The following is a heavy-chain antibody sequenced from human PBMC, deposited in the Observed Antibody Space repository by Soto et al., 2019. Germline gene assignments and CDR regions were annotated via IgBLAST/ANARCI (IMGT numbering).Heavy chain of an antibody. CDR3: AKDPTTVVSKYYYYYYGMDV. CDR2: ISGSGGST. CDR1: GFTFSSYA. J-gene: IGHJ6*02. D-gene: IGHD4-17*01. Sequence: GGSLRLSCAASGFTFSSYAMSWVRQAPGKGLEWVSAISGSGGSTYYADSVKGRFTISRDNSKNTLYLQMNSLRAEDTAVYYCAKDPTTVVSKYYYYYYGMDVWGQGTTVTVSS. V-gene: IGHV3-23*01.